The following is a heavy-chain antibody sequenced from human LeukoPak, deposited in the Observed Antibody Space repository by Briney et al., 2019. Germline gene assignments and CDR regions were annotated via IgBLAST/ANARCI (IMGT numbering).Heavy chain of an antibody. J-gene: IGHJ6*02. CDR2: ISSSSSYI. V-gene: IGHV3-21*01. D-gene: IGHD3-22*01. Sequence: GGSLRLSCAASGFTFSSYSMNWVRQAPGKGLEWVSSISSSSSYIYYADSVKGRFTISRGNAKNSLYLQMNSLRAEDTAVYYCARDDYYDSSGYSDGMDVWGQGTTVTVSS. CDR1: GFTFSSYS. CDR3: ARDDYYDSSGYSDGMDV.